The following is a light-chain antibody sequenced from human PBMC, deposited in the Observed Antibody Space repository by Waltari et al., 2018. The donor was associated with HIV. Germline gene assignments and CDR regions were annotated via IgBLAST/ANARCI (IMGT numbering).Light chain of an antibody. J-gene: IGKJ1*01. V-gene: IGKV3-15*01. Sequence: RVMTQSPDTQPVSPGESATPYCRASQSVATNLAWYRQKPGQAPRLLIYAASTRATGVPARFSGSGSGTEFTLTITSLQSEDVAVYYCQQYNNSPPWSFGQGTKVEI. CDR2: AAS. CDR1: QSVATN. CDR3: QQYNNSPPWS.